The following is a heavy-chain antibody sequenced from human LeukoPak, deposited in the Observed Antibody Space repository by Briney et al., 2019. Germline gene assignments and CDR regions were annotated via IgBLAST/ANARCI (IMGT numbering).Heavy chain of an antibody. CDR3: ARSLKVSAALDVFDI. Sequence: GGSLRLSCAASEFTFSSHSMNWVRQAPGKGLEWVSSISRSGGSIYYADSLKGRFTISRDNAKNSLYLQMNSLRAEYTAVYFCARSLKVSAALDVFDIWGQGTMVTVSS. J-gene: IGHJ3*02. D-gene: IGHD2-2*01. CDR1: EFTFSSHS. V-gene: IGHV3-21*01. CDR2: ISRSGGSI.